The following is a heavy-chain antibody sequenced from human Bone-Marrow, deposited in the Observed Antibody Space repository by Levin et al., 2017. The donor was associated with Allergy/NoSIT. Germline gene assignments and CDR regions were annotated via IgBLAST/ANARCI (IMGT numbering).Heavy chain of an antibody. J-gene: IGHJ4*02. D-gene: IGHD1-1*01. Sequence: GGSLRLSCGASGFSFSSYTMNWVRQAPGKGLEWLSSISSGGHYRYYADSLKGRITISRDNGRNSLSLQITSLRGDDTAVYYCAREATQLAGRPLDNWGQGTLVTVSS. CDR2: ISSGGHYR. V-gene: IGHV3-21*01. CDR3: AREATQLAGRPLDN. CDR1: GFSFSSYT.